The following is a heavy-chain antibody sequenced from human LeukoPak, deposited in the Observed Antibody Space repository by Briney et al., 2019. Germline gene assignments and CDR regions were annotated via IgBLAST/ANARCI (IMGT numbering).Heavy chain of an antibody. CDR1: GGSFSGYY. J-gene: IGHJ6*03. CDR2: INHSGST. V-gene: IGHV4-34*01. D-gene: IGHD6-6*01. Sequence: SETLSLTCAVYGGSFSGYYWSWIRQPPGKGLEWIGEINHSGSTNYNPSLKSRVTISVDTSKNQFSLKLSSVTAADTAVYYCARRAARPELDYYSYYYMDVWGKGTTVTVSS. CDR3: ARRAARPELDYYSYYYMDV.